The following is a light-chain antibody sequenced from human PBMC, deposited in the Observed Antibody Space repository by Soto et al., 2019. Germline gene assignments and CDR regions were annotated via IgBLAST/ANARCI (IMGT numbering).Light chain of an antibody. J-gene: IGKJ1*01. V-gene: IGKV3-15*01. CDR3: EQSNNWWT. CDR2: GAS. CDR1: QSVSSN. Sequence: EIVMTQSPATLSVSPGERATLSCRASQSVSSNLAWYQQKPGQAPRLLIYGASTRSTGIPARLSGSGSGTEFTLTISSLQSEDFAVYYCEQSNNWWTFGQGTKVEL.